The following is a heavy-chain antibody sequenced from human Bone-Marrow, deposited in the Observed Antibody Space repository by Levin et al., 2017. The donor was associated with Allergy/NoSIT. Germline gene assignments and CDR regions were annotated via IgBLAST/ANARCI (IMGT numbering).Heavy chain of an antibody. J-gene: IGHJ4*02. CDR2: ISGSGDAT. D-gene: IGHD1-7*01. Sequence: GESLKISCAASGFTFSDYAMTWVRQTPGKGLEWVSFISGSGDATSYADSVKGRFTISRDNSKNTLFLQMSSLGAEDTAVYYCAKQEGWNYDEYFFDHWGQGTLVTVSS. CDR3: AKQEGWNYDEYFFDH. CDR1: GFTFSDYA. V-gene: IGHV3-23*01.